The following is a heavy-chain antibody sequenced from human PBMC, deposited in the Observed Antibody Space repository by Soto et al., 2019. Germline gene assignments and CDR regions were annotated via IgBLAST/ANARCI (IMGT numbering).Heavy chain of an antibody. J-gene: IGHJ4*02. Sequence: GAAVRDSCSVSVDSFTTSGITWVRQAPGQGLEWMGWISTYNGNTNYAQKLQDRVTLTTDTSTSTAYMELRSLRSDDTAVYYCARRLYGDYDYWGQGTLVTVSS. V-gene: IGHV1-18*01. D-gene: IGHD4-17*01. CDR2: ISTYNGNT. CDR1: VDSFTTSG. CDR3: ARRLYGDYDY.